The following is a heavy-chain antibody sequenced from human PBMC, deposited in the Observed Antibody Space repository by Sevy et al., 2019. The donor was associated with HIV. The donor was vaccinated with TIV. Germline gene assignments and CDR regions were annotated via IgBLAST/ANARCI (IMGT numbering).Heavy chain of an antibody. CDR1: GGTFSSYA. D-gene: IGHD3-3*01. J-gene: IGHJ6*03. V-gene: IGHV1-69*10. Sequence: ASVKVSCKASGGTFSSYAISWVRQAPGQGLEWMGGIIPILGIANYAQKFQSRVTITEDKSTSTAYKELSSLTSEDTAVYYCAGDWHPAIFGVVIPGYYYIDVWGKGTTVTVSS. CDR2: IIPILGIA. CDR3: AGDWHPAIFGVVIPGYYYIDV.